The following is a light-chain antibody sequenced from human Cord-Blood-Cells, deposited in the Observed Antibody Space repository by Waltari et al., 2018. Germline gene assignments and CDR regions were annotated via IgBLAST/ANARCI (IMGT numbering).Light chain of an antibody. CDR2: GAS. Sequence: EIVLTQSPGTLSLSQGERATLSCRASKSVSSSYLAWYHQKPGQAPRLLIYGASSRATGIPDRFSGSGSGTDFTLTISRLEPEDFAVYYCQQYGSSYTFGQGTKLEIK. J-gene: IGKJ2*01. CDR1: KSVSSSY. V-gene: IGKV3-20*01. CDR3: QQYGSSYT.